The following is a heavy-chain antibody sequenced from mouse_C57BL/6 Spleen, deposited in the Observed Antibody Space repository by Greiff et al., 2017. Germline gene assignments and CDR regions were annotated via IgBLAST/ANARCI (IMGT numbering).Heavy chain of an antibody. CDR3: TTGGGYYY. Sequence: VQLQQSGAELVRPGASVKLSCTASGFNIKDDYMHWVKQRPEQGLEWIGWIDPENGDTEYASKFQGKATITADTSSNTAYLQLSSLTSEDTAVYYCTTGGGYYYWGQGTTLTVSS. CDR1: GFNIKDDY. CDR2: IDPENGDT. J-gene: IGHJ2*01. D-gene: IGHD1-1*02. V-gene: IGHV14-4*01.